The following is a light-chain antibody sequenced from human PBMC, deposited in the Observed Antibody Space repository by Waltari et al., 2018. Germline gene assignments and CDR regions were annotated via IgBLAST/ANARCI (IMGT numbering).Light chain of an antibody. J-gene: IGKJ1*01. Sequence: IHMTQSPSSLSASVGHRLTITCRASQGSSNYLAWYQQKPGKVPKLLIYAASPLQSGVPSRFSGSGSGTDFTLTISSLQPEDVATYYCQKYNSAPQTFGQGTKVEIK. CDR1: QGSSNY. CDR3: QKYNSAPQT. CDR2: AAS. V-gene: IGKV1-27*01.